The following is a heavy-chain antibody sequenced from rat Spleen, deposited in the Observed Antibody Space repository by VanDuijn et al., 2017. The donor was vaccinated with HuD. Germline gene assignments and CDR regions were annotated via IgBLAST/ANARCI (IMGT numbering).Heavy chain of an antibody. V-gene: IGHV2-1*01. CDR3: TREGHTMDRATYWFAY. Sequence: QVQLKESGPGLVQPSQTLSLTCTVSGFSLTSNSVSWVRQPPGKGLEWMGVIWNIGGTRYNSALKSRLSITKDTSKSQVFLKIYSLQTEDTAIYFCTREGHTMDRATYWFAYWGQGTLVTVSS. CDR1: GFSLTSNS. J-gene: IGHJ3*01. D-gene: IGHD1-9*01. CDR2: IWNIGGT.